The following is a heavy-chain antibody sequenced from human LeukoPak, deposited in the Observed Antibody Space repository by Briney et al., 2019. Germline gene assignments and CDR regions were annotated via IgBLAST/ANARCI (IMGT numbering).Heavy chain of an antibody. CDR1: GFTFSSYW. D-gene: IGHD1-26*01. CDR2: IKQDGSEK. V-gene: IGHV3-7*01. Sequence: GGSLRLSCAASGFTFSSYWMSWVRQAPGKGLEWVANIKQDGSEKYYVDSVEGRFTISRDNAKNSLYLQMNSLRAEDTAVYYCAKDLEVGATTWNFDLWGRGTLVTVSS. J-gene: IGHJ2*01. CDR3: AKDLEVGATTWNFDL.